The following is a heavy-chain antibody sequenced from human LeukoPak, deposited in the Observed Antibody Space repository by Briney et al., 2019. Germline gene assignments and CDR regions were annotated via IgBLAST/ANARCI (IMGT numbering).Heavy chain of an antibody. D-gene: IGHD2-21*02. CDR1: GYNFTIYY. V-gene: IGHV1-46*01. J-gene: IGHJ3*02. CDR3: ARDLVVVTGLRTRGSFDI. Sequence: ASVTVSCKASGYNFTIYYMHWVRQAPGQGLEWMGIINPSGGTTSYAQKFQGRVTVTRDTSTSTVYMELSSLRSEDTAVYYCARDLVVVTGLRTRGSFDIWGQGTMVTVSS. CDR2: INPSGGTT.